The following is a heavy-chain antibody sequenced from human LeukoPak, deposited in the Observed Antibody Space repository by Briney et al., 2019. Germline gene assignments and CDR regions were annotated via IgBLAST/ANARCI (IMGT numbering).Heavy chain of an antibody. D-gene: IGHD6-19*01. CDR1: GFTFSDSA. CDR3: ARDSSGWYSYYYYGMDV. CDR2: ISSSSSTI. J-gene: IGHJ6*02. V-gene: IGHV3-48*04. Sequence: GGSLRLSCAASGFTFSDSAMHWVRQAPGKGLEWVSYISSSSSTIYYADSVKGRFTISRDNAKNSLYLQMNSLRAEDTAVYYCARDSSGWYSYYYYGMDVWGQGTTVTVSS.